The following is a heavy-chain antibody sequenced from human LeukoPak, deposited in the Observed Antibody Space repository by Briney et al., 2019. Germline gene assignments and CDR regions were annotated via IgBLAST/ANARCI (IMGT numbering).Heavy chain of an antibody. CDR2: ISYDGSNK. CDR3: AKDFDSGGSYDGDHTHN. Sequence: TGGSLRLSCAASGFTFSSYAMHWVRQAPGKGLEWVAVISYDGSNKYYADSVKGRFTISRDNAKDTVYLQMNSLRPEDTAIYFCAKDFDSGGSYDGDHTHNWGQGTLVTVSS. V-gene: IGHV3-30-3*01. CDR1: GFTFSSYA. J-gene: IGHJ4*02. D-gene: IGHD3-22*01.